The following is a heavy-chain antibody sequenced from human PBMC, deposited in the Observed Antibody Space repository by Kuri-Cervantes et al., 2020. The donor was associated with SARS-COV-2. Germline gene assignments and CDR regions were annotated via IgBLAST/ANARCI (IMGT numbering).Heavy chain of an antibody. V-gene: IGHV4-59*11. J-gene: IGHJ4*02. CDR2: VYSSGST. D-gene: IGHD3-22*01. CDR1: GGPISSHY. Sequence: SDTLSLTCTVSGGPISSHYWSWIRQSPGKGLEWIGYVYSSGSTNYTPSLKSRVTMSVDTSKNQFSLKLTYVTAADTAVYYCTRAGYDNSGYYYSFDFWGQGTLVTVSS. CDR3: TRAGYDNSGYYYSFDF.